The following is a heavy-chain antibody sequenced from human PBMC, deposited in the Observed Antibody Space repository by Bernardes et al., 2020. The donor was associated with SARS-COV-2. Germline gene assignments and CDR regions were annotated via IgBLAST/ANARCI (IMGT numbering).Heavy chain of an antibody. V-gene: IGHV3-23*01. Sequence: GGSLRLSCAASGFTFSSYAMSWVRQAPGKGLEWVSAISSSGGSTYYADSVKGRFTISRDNSKNTLYLQMNSLRAEDTAVYYCAKDRTESITIFGVVIIGSNGMDVWGQGTTVTVSS. J-gene: IGHJ6*02. CDR3: AKDRTESITIFGVVIIGSNGMDV. CDR2: ISSSGGST. CDR1: GFTFSSYA. D-gene: IGHD3-3*01.